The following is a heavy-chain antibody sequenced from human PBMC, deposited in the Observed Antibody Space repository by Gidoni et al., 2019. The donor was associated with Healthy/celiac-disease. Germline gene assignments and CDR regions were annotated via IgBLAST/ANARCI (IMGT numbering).Heavy chain of an antibody. CDR1: GFTFSSYW. CDR2: IKQDGSEK. CDR3: AREGAYGHPFSYFDY. Sequence: EVQLVESGGGLVQPGGSLRLSCAASGFTFSSYWMSWVRQAPGKGLEWVANIKQDGSEKYYVDSVKGRFTISRDNAKNSLYLQMNSLRAEDTAVYYCAREGAYGHPFSYFDYWGQGTLVTVSS. V-gene: IGHV3-7*01. D-gene: IGHD3-10*01. J-gene: IGHJ4*02.